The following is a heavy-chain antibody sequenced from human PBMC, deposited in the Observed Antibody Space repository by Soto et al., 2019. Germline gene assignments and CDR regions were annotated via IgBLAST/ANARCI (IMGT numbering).Heavy chain of an antibody. J-gene: IGHJ4*02. Sequence: QAQLVESGRGVVQPGRSLRLSCAAAGFTFSRYGMHWVRQCPGKVLEWVAVISCDGRNKDYADSVKRRFTTSRDNSKNRLYLQKNSLRAEDTAVYYCWGWQWRVQRIDYWGQGTLVTVSS. CDR2: ISCDGRNK. CDR3: WGWQWRVQRIDY. CDR1: GFTFSRYG. V-gene: IGHV3-30*03. D-gene: IGHD6-19*01.